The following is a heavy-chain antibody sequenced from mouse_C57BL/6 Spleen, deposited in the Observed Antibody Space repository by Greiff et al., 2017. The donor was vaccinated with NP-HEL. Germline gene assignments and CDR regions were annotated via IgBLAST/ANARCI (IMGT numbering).Heavy chain of an antibody. D-gene: IGHD2-10*01. CDR1: GFNIKDDY. Sequence: VQLQQSGAELVRPGASVKLSCTASGFNIKDDYMHWVKQRPEQGLEWIGWIDPENGDTEYASKFPGTATITADTSSNTAYLQLSSLTSEDTAVYYCTRSSVLLLGDWGQGATVTVS. J-gene: IGHJ4*01. V-gene: IGHV14-4*01. CDR2: IDPENGDT. CDR3: TRSSVLLLGD.